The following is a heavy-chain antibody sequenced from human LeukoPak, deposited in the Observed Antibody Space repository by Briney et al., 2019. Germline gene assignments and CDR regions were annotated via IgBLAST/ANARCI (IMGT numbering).Heavy chain of an antibody. D-gene: IGHD6-25*01. Sequence: AASVKVSCKASGYTFTGYYMHWVRQAPGQGLEWMGWINPNSGGTHYAQKFQDRVTMTRDTSISTAYMELNSLRSDDTAVYYCAREGAAAEDVNWFDPWGQGTLVTVSS. CDR3: AREGAAAEDVNWFDP. J-gene: IGHJ5*02. V-gene: IGHV1-2*02. CDR2: INPNSGGT. CDR1: GYTFTGYY.